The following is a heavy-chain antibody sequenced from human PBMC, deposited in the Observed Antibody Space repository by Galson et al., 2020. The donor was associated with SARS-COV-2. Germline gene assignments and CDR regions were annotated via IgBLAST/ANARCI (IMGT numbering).Heavy chain of an antibody. J-gene: IGHJ6*02. V-gene: IGHV4-59*01. D-gene: IGHD3-10*01. CDR3: AIMGYYYGSGEGMDV. CDR1: GDPMTDYY. CDR2: IHYTGGT. Sequence: ASETLSLTCTVSGDPMTDYYWNWIRQTPGKGLEWLGFIHYTGGTNYNPSLKRRVTISIDTSTKQFSLRLRSVTAADTAKYYCAIMGYYYGSGEGMDVWGQGTTVTVSS.